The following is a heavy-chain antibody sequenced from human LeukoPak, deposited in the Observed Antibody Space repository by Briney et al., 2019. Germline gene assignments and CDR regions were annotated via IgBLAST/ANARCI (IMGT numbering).Heavy chain of an antibody. V-gene: IGHV4-59*08. CDR3: ARKKLVARGYFDY. Sequence: SETLSFTCTVSGGSISSFYWSWIRQPPGKGLEWIAYIHYSGSTDSNPSLKSRVTMSVDTSKNQLSLKLTSVTAADTAVYYCARKKLVARGYFDYWGQGALVTVSS. CDR1: GGSISSFY. D-gene: IGHD1-1*01. J-gene: IGHJ4*02. CDR2: IHYSGST.